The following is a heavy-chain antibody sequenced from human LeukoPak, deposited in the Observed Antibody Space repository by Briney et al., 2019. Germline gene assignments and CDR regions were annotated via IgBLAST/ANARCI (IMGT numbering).Heavy chain of an antibody. CDR1: GXTFSTYS. V-gene: IGHV3-48*02. CDR3: ARGRSAAGPLHYCDY. D-gene: IGHD6-13*01. CDR2: ISSSSSTI. J-gene: IGHJ4*02. Sequence: GGSLRLSCAASGXTFSTYSINWVRQAPGKGLEWVSYISSSSSTIFYADSVKGRFTISRDNAKNSLYLQMNSLRDEDTAMYYCARGRSAAGPLHYCDYWGQGALVTVSS.